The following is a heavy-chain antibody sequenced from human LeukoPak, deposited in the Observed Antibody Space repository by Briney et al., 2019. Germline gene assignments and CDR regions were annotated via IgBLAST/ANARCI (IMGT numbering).Heavy chain of an antibody. J-gene: IGHJ4*02. D-gene: IGHD6-13*01. V-gene: IGHV3-21*01. Sequence: PGGSLRLSCAASGFMFSNSNMNWVRQAPGKGLEWVSSISSSSTYIYYADSVKGRFTISRDNAKNSLYLQMNSLRAEDTAVYYCARDTLKQQLVKTRQFDYWGQGTLVTVSS. CDR1: GFMFSNSN. CDR2: ISSSSTYI. CDR3: ARDTLKQQLVKTRQFDY.